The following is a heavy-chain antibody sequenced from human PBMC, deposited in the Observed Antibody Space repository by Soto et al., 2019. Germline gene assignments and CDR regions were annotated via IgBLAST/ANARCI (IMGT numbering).Heavy chain of an antibody. CDR3: ARDRGSGSSWLGNFDY. CDR2: IYYSGST. Sequence: SETLSLTCTVSGGSISSGGYYWSWIRQHPGKGLEWIGYIYYSGSTYYNPSLKSRVTISVDTSKNQFSLKLSSVTAADTAVYYCARDRGSGSSWLGNFDYWGQGTLVTVSS. CDR1: GGSISSGGYY. J-gene: IGHJ4*02. D-gene: IGHD1-26*01. V-gene: IGHV4-31*03.